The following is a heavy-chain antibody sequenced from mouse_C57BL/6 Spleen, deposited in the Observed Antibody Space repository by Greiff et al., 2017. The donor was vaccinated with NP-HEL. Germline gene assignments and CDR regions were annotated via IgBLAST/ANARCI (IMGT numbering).Heavy chain of an antibody. V-gene: IGHV1-15*01. CDR1: GYTFTDYE. CDR2: IDPETGGT. Sequence: QVQLKQSGAELVRPGASVTLSCKASGYTFTDYEMPWVKQTPVHGLEWIGAIDPETGGTAYNQKFKGKAILTADKSSSTAYMELRSLTSEDSAVYYCTREEGDYALFAYWGKVTLVTVSA. D-gene: IGHD1-1*02. CDR3: TREEGDYALFAY. J-gene: IGHJ3*01.